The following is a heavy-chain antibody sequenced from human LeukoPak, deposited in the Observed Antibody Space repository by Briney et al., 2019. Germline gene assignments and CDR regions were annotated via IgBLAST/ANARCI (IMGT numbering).Heavy chain of an antibody. Sequence: NPSETLSLTRTVSGGSISSGSYYWSWIRQPAGKGLEWIGRIYTSGSTNYNPSLKSRVTISVDTSKNQFSLKLSSVTAADTAVYYCAREPRTLSGNSGFDYWGQGTLVTVSS. CDR1: GGSISSGSYY. CDR2: IYTSGST. V-gene: IGHV4-61*02. D-gene: IGHD4-23*01. J-gene: IGHJ4*02. CDR3: AREPRTLSGNSGFDY.